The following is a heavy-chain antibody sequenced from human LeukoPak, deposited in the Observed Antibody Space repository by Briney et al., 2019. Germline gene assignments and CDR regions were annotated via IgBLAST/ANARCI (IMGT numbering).Heavy chain of an antibody. CDR2: ISSYSGNT. CDR1: GYRFNAYG. D-gene: IGHD2-15*01. V-gene: IGHV1-18*04. CDR3: AREVILNAAYCSDCNSGQFFDH. Sequence: ASVKVSCKAAGYRFNAYGISWGRQAPGQGLEWMGWISSYSGNTNYPQKFQGRGTVTTDTSTTTAYMELTSLKSDDTAMYYCAREVILNAAYCSDCNSGQFFDHWGQGTLVTVSS. J-gene: IGHJ4*02.